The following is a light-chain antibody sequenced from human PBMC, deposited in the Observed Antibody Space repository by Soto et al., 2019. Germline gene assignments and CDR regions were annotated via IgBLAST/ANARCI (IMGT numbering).Light chain of an antibody. CDR3: NSYTSTNTHVV. CDR2: EVS. V-gene: IGLV2-14*01. CDR1: TNDVGGYDY. Sequence: QSALTRPASVSGSPGQSITISCAGTTNDVGGYDYVSWYQQHPGKAPKLIIYEVSNRPSGVSNRFSGSKSGNTASLTISGLQAEDEADYYCNSYTSTNTHVVFGGGTKLTVL. J-gene: IGLJ2*01.